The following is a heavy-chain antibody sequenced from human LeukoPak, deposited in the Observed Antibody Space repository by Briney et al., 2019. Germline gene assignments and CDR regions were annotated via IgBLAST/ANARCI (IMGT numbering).Heavy chain of an antibody. CDR3: ARLGIVGAANFYYYMDV. Sequence: GESLKISCKGSGYTFTNYWIAWVRQMPGKGLECMGIIYPDDSETTYSPSFQGQVTITADKSKSIAYLQWNSLKASDTAMYFCARLGIVGAANFYYYMDVWGKGTTVTISS. D-gene: IGHD1-26*01. CDR2: IYPDDSET. J-gene: IGHJ6*03. CDR1: GYTFTNYW. V-gene: IGHV5-51*01.